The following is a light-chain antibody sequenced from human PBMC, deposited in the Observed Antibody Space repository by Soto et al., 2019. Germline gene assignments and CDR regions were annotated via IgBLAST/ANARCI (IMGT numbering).Light chain of an antibody. CDR3: QQYNSWPTIT. J-gene: IGKJ5*01. Sequence: EIWMTQSPASLSVSPGERATLSCGASQSISTNLAWFQHKPGQAPRLLIYGASTRATGIPARFSGSGSGTEFTLTINSLKSDDFAVYFCQQYNSWPTITFGHGTRLEIK. V-gene: IGKV3-15*01. CDR2: GAS. CDR1: QSISTN.